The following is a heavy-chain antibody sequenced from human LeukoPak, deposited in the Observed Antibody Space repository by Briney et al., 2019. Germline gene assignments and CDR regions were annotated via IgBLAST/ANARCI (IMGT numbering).Heavy chain of an antibody. V-gene: IGHV3-23*01. CDR1: GFTFSSYA. CDR3: AKGGADYDSSGYYDPWMDY. J-gene: IGHJ4*02. D-gene: IGHD3-22*01. CDR2: ISGSGGST. Sequence: PGGSLRLSCAASGFTFSSYAMSWVRQAPGKGLEWVSAISGSGGSTYYADSVKGRFTISRDNPKNTLYLQMNSLRAEDTAVYYCAKGGADYDSSGYYDPWMDYWGQGTLVTVSS.